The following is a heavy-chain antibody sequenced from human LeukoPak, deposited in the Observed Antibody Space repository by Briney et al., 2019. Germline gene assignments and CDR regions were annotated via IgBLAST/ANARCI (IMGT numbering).Heavy chain of an antibody. V-gene: IGHV1-69*13. CDR1: GGTFANYA. D-gene: IGHD3-3*01. Sequence: GASVKVSCKASGGTFANYAISWVRKAPGQGLEWMGGIIPIFGTGHSVQKFQGRVTITADESTRTTHMELRSLRSDDTAVYYCAKGHDDFRQFDFWGQGTLVTVSS. CDR3: AKGHDDFRQFDF. CDR2: IIPIFGTG. J-gene: IGHJ4*02.